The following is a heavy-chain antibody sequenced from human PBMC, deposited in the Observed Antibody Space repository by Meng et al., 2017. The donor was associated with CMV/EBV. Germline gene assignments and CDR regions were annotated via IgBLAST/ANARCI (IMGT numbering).Heavy chain of an antibody. CDR2: ISSSGSTI. Sequence: GGSLRLSCAASGFTFSDYYMSWIRQAPGKGLEWVSYISSSGSTIYYADSVKGRFTISRDNAKNSLYLQMNSLRAEDTAVYYCARDTSLLRLYDFWSGFDLGAFDYWGQGTLVTVSS. J-gene: IGHJ4*02. CDR3: ARDTSLLRLYDFWSGFDLGAFDY. V-gene: IGHV3-11*04. D-gene: IGHD3-3*01. CDR1: GFTFSDYY.